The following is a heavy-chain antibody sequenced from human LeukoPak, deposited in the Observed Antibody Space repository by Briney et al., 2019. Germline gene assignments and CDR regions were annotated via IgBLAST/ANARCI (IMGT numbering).Heavy chain of an antibody. D-gene: IGHD4-17*01. CDR2: ISSRSSYI. V-gene: IGHV3-21*01. CDR3: ASGPDYGGYVVPFDM. J-gene: IGHJ3*02. CDR1: GFTFSSYS. Sequence: GGALRLSCAASGFTFSSYSMNWVRQAPGKGLEWVSSISSRSSYIYYADSAKGRFTISRDNGKNSLYQQMNSLRAEDTAVYYCASGPDYGGYVVPFDMWGQGTMVTVSS.